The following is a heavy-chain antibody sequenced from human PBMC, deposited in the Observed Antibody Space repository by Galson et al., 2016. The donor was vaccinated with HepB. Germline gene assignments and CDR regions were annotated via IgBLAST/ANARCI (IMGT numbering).Heavy chain of an antibody. CDR1: GFSLSTTGEA. D-gene: IGHD2-15*01. CDR3: AHRRSGYCNIVNCLYFDY. Sequence: PALVKPTQTLTLTCTFSGFSLSTTGEAVGWTRQPPGKALEWLVLIHWNDDRRYSPSLKSRLTITKDTSKNQVVLTVTNMDPVDTATYFCAHRRSGYCNIVNCLYFDYWGQGTLATVSS. V-gene: IGHV2-5*01. CDR2: IHWNDDR. J-gene: IGHJ4*02.